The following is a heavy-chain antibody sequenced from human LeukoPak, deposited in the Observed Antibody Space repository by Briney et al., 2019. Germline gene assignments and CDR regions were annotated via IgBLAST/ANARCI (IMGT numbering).Heavy chain of an antibody. Sequence: ASVKVSCKASEDTFTGYYIHWVRQAPGQGLEWMGWISPYSGDTVYAQNFQGRVTMTTDTSISTAYLELSSLGSDDTALYYCAREVSGFDYWGQGTLVTVSS. CDR3: AREVSGFDY. CDR2: ISPYSGDT. V-gene: IGHV1-2*02. CDR1: EDTFTGYY. J-gene: IGHJ4*02.